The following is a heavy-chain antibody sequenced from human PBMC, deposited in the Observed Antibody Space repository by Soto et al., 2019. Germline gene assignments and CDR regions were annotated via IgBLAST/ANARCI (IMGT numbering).Heavy chain of an antibody. CDR3: ARLYDSSGYYYVYDFDI. CDR2: IYYSGST. J-gene: IGHJ3*02. CDR1: GGSISSGGYY. D-gene: IGHD3-22*01. V-gene: IGHV4-31*03. Sequence: TSETLSLTCTVSGGSISSGGYYWSWIRQHPGKGLEWVGYIYYSGSTYYNPSLKSRVTISVDTSKNQFSLKLSSVTAADTAVYYCARLYDSSGYYYVYDFDIWGQGTMVTVSS.